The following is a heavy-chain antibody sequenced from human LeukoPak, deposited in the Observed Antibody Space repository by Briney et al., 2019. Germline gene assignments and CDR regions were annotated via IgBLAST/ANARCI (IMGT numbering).Heavy chain of an antibody. CDR3: ARAYYGSGTYYYYYYYMDV. V-gene: IGHV3-48*04. CDR1: GFTFSSYS. J-gene: IGHJ6*03. Sequence: GGSLRLSCAASGFTFSSYSMNWVRQAPGKGLEWVTYISSSSSTIYYADSVKGRFTISRDNAKNSLYLQMNSLRAEDTALYYCARAYYGSGTYYYYYYYMDVWGKGTTVTVSS. CDR2: ISSSSSTI. D-gene: IGHD3-10*01.